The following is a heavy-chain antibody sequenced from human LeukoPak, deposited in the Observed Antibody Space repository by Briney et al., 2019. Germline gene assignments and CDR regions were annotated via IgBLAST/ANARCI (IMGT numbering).Heavy chain of an antibody. Sequence: GGSLRLSCAASGFTFSSYSMNWVRQAPGKGLEWVSSISSSSSYIYYADSVKGRFTISRDNAKNSLYLQMNSLRAEDTAVYYCARYIRERYFDYWGQGTLVTVSS. J-gene: IGHJ4*02. V-gene: IGHV3-21*01. CDR1: GFTFSSYS. D-gene: IGHD3-3*02. CDR3: ARYIRERYFDY. CDR2: ISSSSSYI.